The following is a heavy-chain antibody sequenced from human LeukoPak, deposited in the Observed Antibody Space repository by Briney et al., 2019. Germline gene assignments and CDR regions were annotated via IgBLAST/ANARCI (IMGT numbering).Heavy chain of an antibody. CDR3: ALITRDAFDI. J-gene: IGHJ3*02. V-gene: IGHV4-34*01. CDR2: INHSGST. CDR1: GGSFSGYY. D-gene: IGHD3-22*01. Sequence: PSETLSLTCAVHGGSFSGYYWSWIRQPPGKGLEWIGEINHSGSTNYNPSLKSRVTISVDTSKNQFSLKLSSVTAADTAVYYCALITRDAFDIWGQGTMVTVSS.